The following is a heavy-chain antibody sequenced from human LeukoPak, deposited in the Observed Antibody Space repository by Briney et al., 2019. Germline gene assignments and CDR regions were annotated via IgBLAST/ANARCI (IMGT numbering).Heavy chain of an antibody. D-gene: IGHD3-10*01. Sequence: GGSLRLSCEASGFTFTTYSMTWVRQAPGKGLEWISSISSISTYKFYADSVKGRFTISRDDSENSLYLQMNSLRVEDTAVYYCARLPELPGFGDYWGQGTLVTVSS. V-gene: IGHV3-21*01. CDR3: ARLPELPGFGDY. CDR1: GFTFTTYS. CDR2: ISSISTYK. J-gene: IGHJ4*02.